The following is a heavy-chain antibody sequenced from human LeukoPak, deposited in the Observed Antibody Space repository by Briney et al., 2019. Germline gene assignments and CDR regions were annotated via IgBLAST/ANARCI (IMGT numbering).Heavy chain of an antibody. J-gene: IGHJ5*02. CDR2: ISAYNGNT. D-gene: IGHD6-13*01. CDR1: GYTFTSYG. V-gene: IGHV1-18*01. CDR3: ARGRYSSSWPSLEYNWFDP. Sequence: ASVKVSCKASGYTFTSYGISWVRQAPGQGLERMGWISAYNGNTNYAQKLQGRVTMTTDTSTSTAYMELRSLRSDDTAVYYCARGRYSSSWPSLEYNWFDPWGQGTLVTVSS.